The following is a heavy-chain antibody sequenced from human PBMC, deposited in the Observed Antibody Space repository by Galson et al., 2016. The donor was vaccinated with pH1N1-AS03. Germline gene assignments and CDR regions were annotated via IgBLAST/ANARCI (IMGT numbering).Heavy chain of an antibody. D-gene: IGHD3-10*01. V-gene: IGHV4-4*07. Sequence: ETLSLTCSVSGGSISGNFWTWIRQPAGEGLEWIGRMDSSGRKNYNSSLEGRVTLSVDTSKNQFSLRLTSVTAADTAVYYCARESSGLGRGLDYWGQGTLVTVSS. CDR1: GGSISGNF. CDR3: ARESSGLGRGLDY. J-gene: IGHJ4*02. CDR2: MDSSGRK.